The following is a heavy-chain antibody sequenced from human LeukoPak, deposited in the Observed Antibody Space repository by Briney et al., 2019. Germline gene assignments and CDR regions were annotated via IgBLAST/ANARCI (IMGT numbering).Heavy chain of an antibody. D-gene: IGHD1-26*01. CDR3: AKGIVAANTPFDY. CDR2: ISGGGGST. V-gene: IGHV3-23*01. J-gene: IGHJ4*02. CDR1: GFTFSSCA. Sequence: GGSLRLSCAASGFTFSSCAMNWVRRAPGKGLEWVSLISGGGGSTYYADSVKGRFNMSRDNSKNTLYLQMNSLRAEDTAVYYCAKGIVAANTPFDYWGQGALVTVSS.